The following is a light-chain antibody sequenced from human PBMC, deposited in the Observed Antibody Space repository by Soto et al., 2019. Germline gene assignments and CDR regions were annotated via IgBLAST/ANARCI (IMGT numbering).Light chain of an antibody. V-gene: IGLV1-40*01. Sequence: QSVLTQPPSVSGAPGQRVTISRTGSSSNIGAGYDVHWYQQLPVTAPKLLIYGNSNRPSGVPDRFSGSKSGTSASLAITGLQAEDEADYYCQSYDSSLSGDVFGTGTKLTVL. CDR1: SSNIGAGYD. CDR3: QSYDSSLSGDV. CDR2: GNS. J-gene: IGLJ1*01.